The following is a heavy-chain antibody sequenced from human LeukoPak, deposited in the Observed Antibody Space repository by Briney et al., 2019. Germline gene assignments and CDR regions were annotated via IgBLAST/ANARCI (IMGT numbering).Heavy chain of an antibody. CDR2: ITSSSSTI. J-gene: IGHJ6*04. Sequence: GGSLRLSCAASGFTFSSYSMNWVRQAPGQGLEWVSYITSSSSTIFYADSAKGRFTISRDNAKNSLYLQMNSLRAEDTAVYYCARAQVFLGVDVWGKGTTVTVSS. V-gene: IGHV3-48*04. CDR1: GFTFSSYS. CDR3: ARAQVFLGVDV. D-gene: IGHD3-16*01.